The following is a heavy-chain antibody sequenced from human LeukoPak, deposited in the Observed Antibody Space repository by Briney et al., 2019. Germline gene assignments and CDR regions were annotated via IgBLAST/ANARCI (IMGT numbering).Heavy chain of an antibody. V-gene: IGHV4-4*07. CDR3: ARGGGGVLRFFATPPYAFDI. D-gene: IGHD3-3*01. Sequence: SETLSLTCTVSGGSISSYYWSWIRQPAGKGLEWIGRIYTSGSTNYNPSLKSRVTISVDTSKNQFSLKLSSVTAADTAVYYCARGGGGVLRFFATPPYAFDIWGQGTMVTVSS. J-gene: IGHJ3*02. CDR1: GGSISSYY. CDR2: IYTSGST.